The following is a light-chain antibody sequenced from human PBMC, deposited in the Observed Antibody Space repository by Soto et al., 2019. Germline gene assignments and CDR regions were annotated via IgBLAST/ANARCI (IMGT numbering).Light chain of an antibody. CDR2: EVR. J-gene: IGLJ3*02. V-gene: IGLV2-14*01. CDR1: ISYVGGYNH. Sequence: QSVLTQPASVSGSPGQSITISCTGTISYVGGYNHVSWYQQHPGKAPKLIIYEVRNRPSGVSNRLSGSKSGNTASLTISGLQADDDADYYCCSYTSSSIRVFGGGSKVTVL. CDR3: CSYTSSSIRV.